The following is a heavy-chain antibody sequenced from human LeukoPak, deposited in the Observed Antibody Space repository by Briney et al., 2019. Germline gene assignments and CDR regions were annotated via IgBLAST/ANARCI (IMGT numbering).Heavy chain of an antibody. D-gene: IGHD4-11*01. J-gene: IGHJ6*02. Sequence: PGGSLRLSCAASGFTFSSYEMNWVRQAPGKGLEWVSYISSSGSTIYYADSAKGRFTISRDNAKDSLYLQMNSLRAEDTAVYYCARENRVTTLYYYYGMDVWGQGTTVTVSS. CDR1: GFTFSSYE. CDR3: ARENRVTTLYYYYGMDV. CDR2: ISSSGSTI. V-gene: IGHV3-48*03.